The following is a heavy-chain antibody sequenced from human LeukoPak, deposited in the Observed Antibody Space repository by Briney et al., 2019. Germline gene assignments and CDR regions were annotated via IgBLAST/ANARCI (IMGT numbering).Heavy chain of an antibody. J-gene: IGHJ4*02. Sequence: GGSLRLSCAASGFTFNTYGMHWVRQAPGKGLEWVAVIWYDGSNKYYADSVKGRFTISRDNSKNTLYLQMNSLRAEDTAVYYCARDYGYCSSTSCYFPDYWGQGTLVTVSS. CDR1: GFTFNTYG. CDR3: ARDYGYCSSTSCYFPDY. V-gene: IGHV3-33*08. D-gene: IGHD2-2*01. CDR2: IWYDGSNK.